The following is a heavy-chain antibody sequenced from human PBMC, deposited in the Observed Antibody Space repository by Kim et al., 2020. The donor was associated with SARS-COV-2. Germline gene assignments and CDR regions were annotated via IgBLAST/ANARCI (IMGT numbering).Heavy chain of an antibody. Sequence: SETLSLTCAVSGVSISSSGYYWGWIRQPPGKGLEWIGSVYYTGATYYNPSLKSRVTISVDTSNNQFSLKLSSVTAADTAVYYCARHFRGTSLRFLGLFQFDSWGHGNLVS. V-gene: IGHV4-39*01. CDR1: GVSISSSGYY. CDR3: ARHFRGTSLRFLGLFQFDS. D-gene: IGHD2-21*01. CDR2: VYYTGAT. J-gene: IGHJ5*01.